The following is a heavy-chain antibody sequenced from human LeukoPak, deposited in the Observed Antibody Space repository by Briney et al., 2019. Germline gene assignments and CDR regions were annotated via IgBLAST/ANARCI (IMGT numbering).Heavy chain of an antibody. CDR1: GGSISSYY. CDR2: IYYSGNT. J-gene: IGHJ4*02. D-gene: IGHD5-18*01. CDR3: ARQFDTRRGDSCDPAHFDH. Sequence: SETLSLTCTVSGGSISSYYWSWIRQSPGKGLEWIGSIYYSGNTYYNPSLRSRVTVSKDTSKNYFSLELSSVTAADTAIYYCARQFDTRRGDSCDPAHFDHWGQGTLVTVSS. V-gene: IGHV4-59*05.